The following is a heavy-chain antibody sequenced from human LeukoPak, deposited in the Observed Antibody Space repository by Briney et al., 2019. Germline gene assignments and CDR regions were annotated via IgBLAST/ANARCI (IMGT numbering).Heavy chain of an antibody. D-gene: IGHD4-11*01. V-gene: IGHV3-23*01. CDR2: ISGSGGST. J-gene: IGHJ4*02. CDR3: ARRLQPYYFDY. Sequence: SGGSLRLSCAASGFTFSSYAMSWVRQAPGKGLEWVSAISGSGGSTYYADSVKGRFAISRDNSKNTLYLQMNSLRAEDTAVYYCARRLQPYYFDYWGQGTLVTVSS. CDR1: GFTFSSYA.